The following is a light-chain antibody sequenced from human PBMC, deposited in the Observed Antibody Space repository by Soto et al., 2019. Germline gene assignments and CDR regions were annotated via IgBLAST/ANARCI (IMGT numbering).Light chain of an antibody. J-gene: IGKJ1*01. CDR3: QQDGSSPPWT. CDR1: QSVSSSY. Sequence: EIVLKQSPGTLSLSPGERATLSCRASQSVSSSYLAWYQQKPGQAPRLLIDGASSRATGIPDRFSGSGSGTDFTLTISRLEPEDFAVYYCQQDGSSPPWTFGQGTKVEIK. CDR2: GAS. V-gene: IGKV3-20*01.